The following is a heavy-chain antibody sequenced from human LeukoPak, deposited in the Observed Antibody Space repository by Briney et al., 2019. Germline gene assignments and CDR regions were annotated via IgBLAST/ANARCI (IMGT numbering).Heavy chain of an antibody. CDR3: ASHIQTTVTINTQYNWFDP. D-gene: IGHD4-17*01. CDR2: INHSGST. CDR1: GGSFSDYS. V-gene: IGHV4-34*01. J-gene: IGHJ5*02. Sequence: SETLSLTCAVYGGSFSDYSWSWIRQPPGKGLEWIGDINHSGSTNYNPSLKSRVTISVDTSKNQFSLKLSSVTAADTAVYYCASHIQTTVTINTQYNWFDPWGQGTLVTVSS.